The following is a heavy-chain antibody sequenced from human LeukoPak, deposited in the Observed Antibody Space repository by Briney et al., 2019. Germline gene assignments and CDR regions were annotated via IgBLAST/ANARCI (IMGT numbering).Heavy chain of an antibody. V-gene: IGHV3-7*03. CDR1: SGSINTYY. CDR3: ARVRVTQGAFDY. D-gene: IGHD4-11*01. J-gene: IGHJ4*02. Sequence: PSETLSLTCTVSSGSINTYYWSWIRQPPGKGLEWVANIKQDGSEKYYVDSVKGRFTISRDNAKNSLYLQMNSLRAEDTAVYYCARVRVTQGAFDYWGQGTLVTVSS. CDR2: IKQDGSEK.